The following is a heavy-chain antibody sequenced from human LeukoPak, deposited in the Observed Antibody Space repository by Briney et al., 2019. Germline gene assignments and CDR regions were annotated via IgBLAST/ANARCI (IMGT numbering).Heavy chain of an antibody. V-gene: IGHV3-48*02. CDR1: GFTVSSNY. CDR2: ISSSSSTI. CDR3: ASQLVFRSPFDY. J-gene: IGHJ4*02. Sequence: PGGSLRLSCAASGFTVSSNYMTWVRQAPGKGLEWVSYISSSSSTIFYADSVKGRFTISRDNAKNSLYLQMNSLRDEDTAVYYCASQLVFRSPFDYWGQGTLVTVSS.